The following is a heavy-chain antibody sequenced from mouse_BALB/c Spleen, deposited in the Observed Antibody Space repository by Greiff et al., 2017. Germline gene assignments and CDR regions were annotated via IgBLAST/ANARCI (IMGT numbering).Heavy chain of an antibody. J-gene: IGHJ4*01. CDR1: GYAFSSYW. Sequence: QVQLKQSGAELVRPGSSVKISCKASGYAFSSYWMNWVKQRPGQGLEWIGQIYPGDGDTNYNGKFKGKATLTADKSSSTAYMQLSSLTSEDSAVYFCARSGGNYGHYYAMDYWGQGTSVTVSS. D-gene: IGHD2-1*01. CDR2: IYPGDGDT. V-gene: IGHV1-80*01. CDR3: ARSGGNYGHYYAMDY.